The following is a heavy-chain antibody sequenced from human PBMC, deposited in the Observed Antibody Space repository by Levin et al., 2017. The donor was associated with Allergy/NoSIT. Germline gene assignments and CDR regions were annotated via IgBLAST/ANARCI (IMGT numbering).Heavy chain of an antibody. Sequence: GGSLRLSCAASGFTFSSYGMHWVRQAPGKGLEWVAVISYDGSNKYYADSVKGRFTISRDNSKNTLYLQMNSLRAEDTAVYYCAKRYSSGWYDGRDYFQHWGQGTLVTVSS. V-gene: IGHV3-30*18. CDR2: ISYDGSNK. J-gene: IGHJ1*01. CDR1: GFTFSSYG. CDR3: AKRYSSGWYDGRDYFQH. D-gene: IGHD6-19*01.